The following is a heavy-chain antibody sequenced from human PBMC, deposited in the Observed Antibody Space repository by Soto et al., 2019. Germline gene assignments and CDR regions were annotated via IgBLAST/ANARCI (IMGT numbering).Heavy chain of an antibody. CDR3: AKPYGIGWTRGAFDV. CDR2: INTEGTIT. J-gene: IGHJ3*01. Sequence: QPGGSLRLSCAASGFTLSSYWMHWVRQAPGQGLVWVSRINTEGTITDYADSVKGRFTISRDDAKNTLYLEMKGLRADDTAVYYCAKPYGIGWTRGAFDVWGQGTMVTVSS. CDR1: GFTLSSYW. D-gene: IGHD6-25*01. V-gene: IGHV3-74*01.